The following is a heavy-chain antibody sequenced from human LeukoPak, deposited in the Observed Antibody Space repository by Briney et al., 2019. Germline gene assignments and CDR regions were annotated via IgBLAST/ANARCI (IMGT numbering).Heavy chain of an antibody. CDR2: INHSGGT. V-gene: IGHV4-34*01. CDR3: HMVRGGGYFDY. CDR1: GGSFSAYY. J-gene: IGHJ4*02. Sequence: SETLSLTCGVYGGSFSAYYWSCIRQSPGKGLEWIGEINHSGGTNYNPSLKSRLTLSIDTSKNQFSLKLSSVTAADTVVYYCHMVRGGGYFDYWGQGTLVTVSS. D-gene: IGHD3-10*01.